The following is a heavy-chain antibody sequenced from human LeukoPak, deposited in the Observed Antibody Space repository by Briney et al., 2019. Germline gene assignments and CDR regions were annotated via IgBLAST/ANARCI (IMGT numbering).Heavy chain of an antibody. Sequence: GESLKISCQGSGYSFTNNWIGWVRQMPGKGLEWMGITYPGDSNTRYSPSFQSQVTISADKSISSAYLQWSSLKASDTAMYYCVRSPACSSGTCYPNWFDPWGQGILVTVSS. D-gene: IGHD2-15*01. J-gene: IGHJ5*02. CDR1: GYSFTNNW. CDR3: VRSPACSSGTCYPNWFDP. CDR2: TYPGDSNT. V-gene: IGHV5-51*01.